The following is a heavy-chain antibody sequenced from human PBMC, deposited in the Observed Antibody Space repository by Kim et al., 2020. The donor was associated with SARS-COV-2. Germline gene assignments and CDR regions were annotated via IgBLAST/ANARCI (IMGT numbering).Heavy chain of an antibody. J-gene: IGHJ6*01. CDR2: INHSGST. D-gene: IGHD3-10*01. Sequence: SETLSLTCAVYGGSFSGYYWSWIRQPPGKGLEWIGEINHSGSTNYNPSLKSRVTISVDTSNNQFSLKLSSVTAADTAVYYCARPQRYGSRGYYDYGMDVWGQGTTVTVSS. CDR1: GGSFSGYY. V-gene: IGHV4-34*01. CDR3: ARPQRYGSRGYYDYGMDV.